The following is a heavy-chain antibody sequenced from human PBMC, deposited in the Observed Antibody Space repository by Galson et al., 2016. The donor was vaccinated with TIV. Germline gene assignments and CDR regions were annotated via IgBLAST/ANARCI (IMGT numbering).Heavy chain of an antibody. V-gene: IGHV5-51*01. D-gene: IGHD1-14*01. CDR3: ATHGRRGPEFSGFDV. J-gene: IGHJ3*01. CDR2: IFPGDSDT. Sequence: SGAEVKKPGESLKISCKGSRYNFASHWTGWVRQMPGKGPEWMGIIFPGDSDTRYSPSFQGQVTMSADKSISTAYLQWSSLKASGSAIYYCATHGRRGPEFSGFDVWCQETKVIVSS. CDR1: RYNFASHW.